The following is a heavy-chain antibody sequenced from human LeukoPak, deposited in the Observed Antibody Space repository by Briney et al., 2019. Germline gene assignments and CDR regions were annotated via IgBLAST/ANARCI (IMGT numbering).Heavy chain of an antibody. CDR3: ATPGYYYDSSGYYFY. CDR2: IFHSGST. CDR1: GASITSSGYY. J-gene: IGHJ4*02. D-gene: IGHD3-22*01. V-gene: IGHV4-39*07. Sequence: SETLSLTCTVSGASITSSGYYWGWIRQPPGKGLEWIGTIFHSGSTNYNPSLKSRVTISVDTSKNQFSLKVRSVTAADTAVYYCATPGYYYDSSGYYFYWGQGTLVTVSS.